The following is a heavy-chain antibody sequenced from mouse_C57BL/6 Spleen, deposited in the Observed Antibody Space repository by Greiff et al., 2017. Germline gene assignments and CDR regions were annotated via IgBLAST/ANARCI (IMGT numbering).Heavy chain of an antibody. CDR2: ISSGGSYT. CDR1: GFTFSSYG. D-gene: IGHD1-1*01. J-gene: IGHJ2*01. CDR3: ASQGSRIGG. V-gene: IGHV5-6*01. Sequence: EVQGVESGGDLVKPGGSLKLSCAASGFTFSSYGMSWVRQTPDKRLEWVATISSGGSYTYYPDSVKGRFTISRDNAKNTLYLQMRSLQSEDTAMYYCASQGSRIGGWGQGTTLAVSS.